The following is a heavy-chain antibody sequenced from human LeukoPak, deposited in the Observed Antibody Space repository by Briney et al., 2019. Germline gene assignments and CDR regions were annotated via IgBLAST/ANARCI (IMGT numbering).Heavy chain of an antibody. Sequence: ASVKVSCKASGGTLSSYAISWVRQAPGHGLEWMGRITPILGIANYAQKFQGRVTITADKSTSTAYMELSSLRSEDTAVYYCARGASSSPYYYYYGMDVWGQGTTVTVSS. CDR2: ITPILGIA. CDR1: GGTLSSYA. V-gene: IGHV1-69*04. D-gene: IGHD6-6*01. J-gene: IGHJ6*02. CDR3: ARGASSSPYYYYYGMDV.